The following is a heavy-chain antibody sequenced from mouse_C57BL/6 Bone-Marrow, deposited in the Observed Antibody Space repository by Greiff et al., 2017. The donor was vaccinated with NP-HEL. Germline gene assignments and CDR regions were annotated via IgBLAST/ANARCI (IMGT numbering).Heavy chain of an antibody. D-gene: IGHD1-1*01. Sequence: QVQLQQSGAELVRPGTSVTVSCKSSGYAFTNYLIEWVKQRPGQGLEWIGVINPGSGGTNYNEKFKGKATLTADKSSSTAYMQLSSLTSEDSAVYFCARYYYGSSYGWYFDVWGTGTTVTFYS. J-gene: IGHJ1*03. CDR3: ARYYYGSSYGWYFDV. CDR2: INPGSGGT. CDR1: GYAFTNYL. V-gene: IGHV1-54*01.